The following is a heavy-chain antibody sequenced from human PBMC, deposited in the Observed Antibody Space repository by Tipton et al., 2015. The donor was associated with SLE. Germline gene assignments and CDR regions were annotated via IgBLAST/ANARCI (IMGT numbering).Heavy chain of an antibody. Sequence: SPRLSCAASGFTFNNYWMSWVRQAPGKGLEWVANIQQDGSETYYVDSVKGRFTISRDNAKNSLYLQMNGLRAEDTAIYYCARDAYGDSTVLLDYWGQGTLVTVAS. CDR3: ARDAYGDSTVLLDY. D-gene: IGHD4-17*01. V-gene: IGHV3-7*03. J-gene: IGHJ4*02. CDR1: GFTFNNYW. CDR2: IQQDGSET.